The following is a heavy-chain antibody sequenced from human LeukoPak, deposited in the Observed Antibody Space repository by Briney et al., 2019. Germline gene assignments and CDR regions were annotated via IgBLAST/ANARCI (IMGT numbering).Heavy chain of an antibody. J-gene: IGHJ6*03. D-gene: IGHD5-18*01. CDR3: ARISELWSKKTYYYYMDV. CDR1: GFTFSDYY. V-gene: IGHV3-11*01. CDR2: ISSSGSVI. Sequence: GGSLRLSCAASGFTFSDYYMSWIRQAPGKGLEWVAYISSSGSVIYYADSVKGRFTISRDNAKNSLYLQMNSPRAEDTAVYYCARISELWSKKTYYYYMDVWGKGTTVTISS.